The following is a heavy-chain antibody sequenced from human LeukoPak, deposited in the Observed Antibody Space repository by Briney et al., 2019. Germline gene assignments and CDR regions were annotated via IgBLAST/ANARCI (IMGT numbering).Heavy chain of an antibody. D-gene: IGHD3-9*01. Sequence: GGSLRLSCASSGFTLDDYAMHWVRQASGKGLEGVSGMSWNSGSIGYADSVKGRFTISRDNAKNSLYLQMNSLRAEDTALYYCAKDKSADIGYYYYYGMDVWGQGTTVTVSS. V-gene: IGHV3-9*01. CDR2: MSWNSGSI. CDR3: AKDKSADIGYYYYYGMDV. CDR1: GFTLDDYA. J-gene: IGHJ6*02.